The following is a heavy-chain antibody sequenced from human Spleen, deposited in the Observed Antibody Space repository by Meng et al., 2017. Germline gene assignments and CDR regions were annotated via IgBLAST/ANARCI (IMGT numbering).Heavy chain of an antibody. CDR2: INHSGST. CDR1: GGSFSDYY. V-gene: IGHV4-34*01. Sequence: VPLREWGAGLLKPSETLSSTCLVSGGSFSDYYWSWIRQPPGKGLEWIGEINHSGSTNYNPSLESRATISVDTSQNNLSLKLSSVTAADSAVYYCARGPTTMAHDFDYWGQGTLVTVSS. CDR3: ARGPTTMAHDFDY. D-gene: IGHD4-11*01. J-gene: IGHJ4*02.